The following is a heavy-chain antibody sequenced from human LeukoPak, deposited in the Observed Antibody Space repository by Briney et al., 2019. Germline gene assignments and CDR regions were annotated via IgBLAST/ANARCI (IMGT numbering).Heavy chain of an antibody. CDR1: GFTFNYAW. D-gene: IGHD3-16*01. J-gene: IGHJ4*02. Sequence: PGGSLRLSCAASGFTFNYAWMSWVRQVPGKGLEWLGRNKSKTDGGTTDYAAPVKGRFTISRDDSKSTLYLQMDSLKIEDTAVYYCATGGGGNWGQGTLVTVSS. CDR3: ATGGGGN. CDR2: NKSKTDGGTT. V-gene: IGHV3-15*01.